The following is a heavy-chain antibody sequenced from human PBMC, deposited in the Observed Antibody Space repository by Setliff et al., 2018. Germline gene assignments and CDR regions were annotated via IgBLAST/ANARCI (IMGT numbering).Heavy chain of an antibody. D-gene: IGHD6-19*01. CDR2: IYIGGSA. J-gene: IGHJ6*03. V-gene: IGHV4-4*07. CDR3: AREQWLDPPGYYYMDV. CDR1: GGSISSYY. Sequence: TSETLSLTCTVSGGSISSYYWSWIRQPAGKGLEWIGHIYIGGSANYNPSLKSRVTMSIDTSKNQFSLKLNSVTAADMAVYYCAREQWLDPPGYYYMDVWAKGTPVTVSS.